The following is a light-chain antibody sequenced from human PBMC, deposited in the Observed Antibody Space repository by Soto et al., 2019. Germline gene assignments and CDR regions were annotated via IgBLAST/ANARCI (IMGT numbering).Light chain of an antibody. CDR3: QQCKSDST. Sequence: DIVLTQTPGTLSLSPGERATLSCRASQRVGSNYLAWYQQNPGQPPRLLIHGASSRATGIPDRFSGSGSGTDFTLTISRLEPEDFATYYCQQCKSDSTFGQGTKLGIK. CDR1: QRVGSNY. CDR2: GAS. V-gene: IGKV3-20*01. J-gene: IGKJ2*01.